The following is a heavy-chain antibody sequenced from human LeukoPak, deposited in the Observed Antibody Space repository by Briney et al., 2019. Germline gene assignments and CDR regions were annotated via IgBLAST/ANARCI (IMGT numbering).Heavy chain of an antibody. V-gene: IGHV3-21*01. D-gene: IGHD6-6*01. CDR2: ISSSSSYI. CDR1: GFTFSSYS. J-gene: IGHJ1*01. CDR3: ARDVSAMKQLGPPEYFQH. Sequence: GGSLRLSCAASGFTFSSYSMNWVRQAPGKGLEWVSSISSSSSYIYYADSVKGRFTISRDNAKNSLYLQMNSLRAEDTAVYYCARDVSAMKQLGPPEYFQHWGQGTLVTVSS.